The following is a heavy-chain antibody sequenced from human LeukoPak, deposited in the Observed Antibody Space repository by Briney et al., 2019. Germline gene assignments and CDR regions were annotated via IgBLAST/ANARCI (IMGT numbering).Heavy chain of an antibody. V-gene: IGHV3-30*02. Sequence: QPGGSLRLSCAGSGFTFSSFGMHWVRQAPGKGLEWVIFIQTDGSDKYYADSVKGRFTISRDNSKNTLYLQMNSLRAEDTAVYYCAKTRTYYDRDDAFDIWGQGTMVTVSS. CDR1: GFTFSSFG. J-gene: IGHJ3*02. D-gene: IGHD3-22*01. CDR3: AKTRTYYDRDDAFDI. CDR2: IQTDGSDK.